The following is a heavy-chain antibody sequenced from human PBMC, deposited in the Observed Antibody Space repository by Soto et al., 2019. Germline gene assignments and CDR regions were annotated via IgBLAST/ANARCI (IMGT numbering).Heavy chain of an antibody. CDR2: IVPLFGTT. Sequence: QAQLVQSGAELKKPGSSVKVSCKASGGNFSSYAISWLRQAPGQGLEWMGGIVPLFGTTNYAQKFKGRLMITAEESTTTAYMELSSLRFEDTAVYYCARARGLSWYTWFAPWGQGSPVTVSS. D-gene: IGHD6-13*01. V-gene: IGHV1-69*01. CDR3: ARARGLSWYTWFAP. J-gene: IGHJ5*02. CDR1: GGNFSSYA.